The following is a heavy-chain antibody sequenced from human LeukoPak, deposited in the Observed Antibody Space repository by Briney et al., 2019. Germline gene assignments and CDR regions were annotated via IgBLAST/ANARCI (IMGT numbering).Heavy chain of an antibody. J-gene: IGHJ6*02. CDR1: GYTFTSYA. V-gene: IGHV1-3*01. CDR2: INASNGNT. Sequence: ASMKVSCKASGYTFTSYAIHWVRQAPGQRLEWMGWINASNGNTKYSQKFQGRVTITRDTSASTAYMELSSLRSEDTAVYYCARDGPVGYYGMDVWGQGTTVTVSS. CDR3: ARDGPVGYYGMDV.